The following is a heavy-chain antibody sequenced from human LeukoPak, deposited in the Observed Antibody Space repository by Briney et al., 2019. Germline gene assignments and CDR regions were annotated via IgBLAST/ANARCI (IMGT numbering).Heavy chain of an antibody. D-gene: IGHD6-13*01. V-gene: IGHV3-21*01. CDR2: ISSSSSYI. CDR1: GFTFSSYS. CDR3: ARLDGSSSWYGGYDY. J-gene: IGHJ4*02. Sequence: GGSLRLSCAASGFTFSSYSMNWVRQAPGKGLEWVSSISSSSSYIYYADSVKGRFTISRGNAKNSLYLQMNSLRAEDTAVYYCARLDGSSSWYGGYDYWGQGTLVTVSS.